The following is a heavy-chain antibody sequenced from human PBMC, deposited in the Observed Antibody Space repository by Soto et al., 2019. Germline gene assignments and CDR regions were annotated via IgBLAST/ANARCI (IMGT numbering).Heavy chain of an antibody. J-gene: IGHJ5*02. V-gene: IGHV1-8*01. Sequence: ASVKVSCKASGYTFTSYDINWVRQATGQGLEGMGWMNPNSGNPRYAQKFPGRVTATTTPSISTAYMDLPSLRSEDTAVYYCPRADYGDSPRKRYWFHPSGQGTLVTVSS. CDR3: PRADYGDSPRKRYWFHP. D-gene: IGHD4-17*01. CDR1: GYTFTSYD. CDR2: MNPNSGNP.